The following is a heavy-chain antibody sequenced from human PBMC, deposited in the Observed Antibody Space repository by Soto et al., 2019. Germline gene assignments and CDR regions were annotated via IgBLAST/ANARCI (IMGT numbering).Heavy chain of an antibody. CDR2: MYATGAT. Sequence: SETLSLTCTVSGGSISPYFWSWIRQPAGKGLEWIGRMYATGATNYNPSLKSRVSMSIDTSENQFSLKLRSVTAADTAVYYCARDGGYTGYEQGNPFDIWGQGTMVTVSS. V-gene: IGHV4-4*07. CDR1: GGSISPYF. D-gene: IGHD5-12*01. CDR3: ARDGGYTGYEQGNPFDI. J-gene: IGHJ3*02.